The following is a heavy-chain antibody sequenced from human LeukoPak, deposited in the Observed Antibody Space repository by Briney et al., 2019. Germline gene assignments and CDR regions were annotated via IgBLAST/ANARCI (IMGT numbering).Heavy chain of an antibody. Sequence: GGSLRLSCAASGFTFSSYWMSWVRQAPRKGLEWVANIKQDGSEKYYVDSVKGRFTISRDNAKNSLYLQMNSLRAEDTAVYYCARVGTIFVVVTHYNMDVWGKGTTVIVSS. CDR1: GFTFSSYW. J-gene: IGHJ6*03. CDR2: IKQDGSEK. D-gene: IGHD3-3*01. V-gene: IGHV3-7*01. CDR3: ARVGTIFVVVTHYNMDV.